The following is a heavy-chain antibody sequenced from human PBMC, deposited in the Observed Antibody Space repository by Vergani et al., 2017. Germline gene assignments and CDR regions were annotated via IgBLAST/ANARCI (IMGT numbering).Heavy chain of an antibody. Sequence: EVQLVESGGGIVKPGGSLRLSCVASGFSFRNAWMNWVRRTPGKGLEWVGRIKSTFDRGTTDYAAALKGRFTISRDDSKNTLFLQMNGLKTEDIGVYYCTTDPRYCGDGSCDWLRDHHYYGMDVWVQGTTVTVSS. V-gene: IGHV3-15*07. CDR1: GFSFRNAW. J-gene: IGHJ6*02. CDR2: IKSTFDRGTT. D-gene: IGHD2-21*01. CDR3: TTDPRYCGDGSCDWLRDHHYYGMDV.